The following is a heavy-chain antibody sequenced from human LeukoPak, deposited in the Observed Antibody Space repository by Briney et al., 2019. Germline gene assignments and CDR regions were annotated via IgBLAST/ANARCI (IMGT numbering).Heavy chain of an antibody. CDR2: INHSGST. CDR3: ARRYRIRAYYYYMDV. CDR1: GGSFSGYN. Sequence: SETLSLTSAVYGGSFSGYNWSCIRQPPGKGLEWSGEINHSGSTNYNPSLKSRVTISVDTSKNQFSLKLSSVTAADTAVYYCARRYRIRAYYYYMDVWGKGTTVTVSS. J-gene: IGHJ6*03. D-gene: IGHD1-1*01. V-gene: IGHV4-34*01.